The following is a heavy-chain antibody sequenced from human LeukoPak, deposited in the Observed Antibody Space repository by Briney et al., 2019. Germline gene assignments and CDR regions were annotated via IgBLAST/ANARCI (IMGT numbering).Heavy chain of an antibody. CDR3: ASGGYCSSTSCYPTWFDP. J-gene: IGHJ5*02. D-gene: IGHD2-2*01. V-gene: IGHV4-59*02. CDR2: VSYTGST. Sequence: PSETLSLTCTVSGGSVSGYYWSWIRQPPGKGLEWIGYVSYTGSTNYNPSLQSRVTMSIDTSKNRFSLKLSSVTAADTAVYYCASGGYCSSTSCYPTWFDPWGQGTLVTVSS. CDR1: GGSVSGYY.